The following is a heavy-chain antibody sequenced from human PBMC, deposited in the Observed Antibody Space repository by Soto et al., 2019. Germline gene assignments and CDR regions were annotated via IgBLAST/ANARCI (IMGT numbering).Heavy chain of an antibody. CDR2: IYPSDSYT. CDR1: GYSFTIYW. J-gene: IGHJ4*02. Sequence: PGETLTISCEGPGYSFTIYWISWVGPIPGEGLEWMGRIYPSDSYTNYSPSFQGHVTISADKSISTAYLQWSSLKASDTAMYYCVYNLCSSTSCYKGSRDYWGQGTLVTVSS. CDR3: VYNLCSSTSCYKGSRDY. D-gene: IGHD2-2*02. V-gene: IGHV5-10-1*01.